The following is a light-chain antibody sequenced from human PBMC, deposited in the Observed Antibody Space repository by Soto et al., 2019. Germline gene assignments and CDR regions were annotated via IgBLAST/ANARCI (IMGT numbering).Light chain of an antibody. CDR2: GAS. Sequence: DIGMTQSPATLPVSPGERATLSCRAGQSVSSNLACYQQKPGQAPRLLIYGASTRATGIPARFSGSGSGTEFTLTISSLQSEDFAVYYCQQYNNWPPWTFGQGTKVDIK. J-gene: IGKJ1*01. CDR1: QSVSSN. V-gene: IGKV3-15*01. CDR3: QQYNNWPPWT.